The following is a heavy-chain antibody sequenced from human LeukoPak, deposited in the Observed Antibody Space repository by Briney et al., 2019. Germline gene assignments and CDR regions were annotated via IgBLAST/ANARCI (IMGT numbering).Heavy chain of an antibody. CDR3: ARFAYDILTGSKQPYFDY. V-gene: IGHV1-69*13. Sequence: ASVKVSCKASGGTFSSYAISWVRQAPGQGLEWMGGIIPIFGTANYAQKFQGRVTITADESTSTAYMELSSLRSEDTAVYYCARFAYDILTGSKQPYFDYWGQGTLVTVSS. J-gene: IGHJ4*02. CDR2: IIPIFGTA. D-gene: IGHD3-9*01. CDR1: GGTFSSYA.